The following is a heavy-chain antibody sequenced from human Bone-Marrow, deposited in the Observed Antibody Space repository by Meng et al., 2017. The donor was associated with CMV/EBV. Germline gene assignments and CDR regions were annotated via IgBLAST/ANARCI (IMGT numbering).Heavy chain of an antibody. CDR2: IDSDGSST. V-gene: IGHV3-74*01. Sequence: VTFRSYWRHWVRQAPGKGLVWVSRIDSDGSSTSYADSVKGRFTISRDNAKNTLYLQMNSLRAEDTAVYYCAKDIVVVPARMDAFDIWGQGTMVTVSS. CDR1: VTFRSYW. D-gene: IGHD2-2*01. J-gene: IGHJ3*02. CDR3: AKDIVVVPARMDAFDI.